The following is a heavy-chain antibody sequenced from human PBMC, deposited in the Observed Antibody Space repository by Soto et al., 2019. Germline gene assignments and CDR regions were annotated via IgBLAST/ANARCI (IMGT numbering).Heavy chain of an antibody. V-gene: IGHV6-1*01. D-gene: IGHD2-2*01. J-gene: IGHJ5*02. CDR1: GDSVSSNSAA. CDR2: TYYRSSWYN. CDR3: ARGTYRTSWYWFDP. Sequence: PSQTLSLTCAISGDSVSSNSAAWNWIRQSPSRGLEWLGRTYYRSSWYNDYALSVKSRITINPDTAKNQFSLHLKSVTPEDSAVYYCARGTYRTSWYWFDPWGQGTLVTVSS.